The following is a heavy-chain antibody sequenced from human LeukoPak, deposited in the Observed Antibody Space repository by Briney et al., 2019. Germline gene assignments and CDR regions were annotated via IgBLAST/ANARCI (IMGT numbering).Heavy chain of an antibody. D-gene: IGHD5-12*01. V-gene: IGHV3-30*02. J-gene: IGHJ4*02. Sequence: PGGSLRLSCTASGFALSSYGMHWVRQAPGKGLEWLAFVRFNGGNEYYADSVKGRFTMSRDTSKNTLSLQMKSLRVEDTAVYSCARESNSGYHSGDPKYWGLGTLVTVSS. CDR3: ARESNSGYHSGDPKY. CDR1: GFALSSYG. CDR2: VRFNGGNE.